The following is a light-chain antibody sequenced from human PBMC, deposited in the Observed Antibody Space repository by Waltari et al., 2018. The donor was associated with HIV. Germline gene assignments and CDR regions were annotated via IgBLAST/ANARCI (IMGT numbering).Light chain of an antibody. CDR3: QQCNTYPWT. V-gene: IGKV1-5*03. CDR1: QSVSNW. J-gene: IGKJ1*01. CDR2: KAS. Sequence: DIQLTQSPSTLSASVGDRVPITCRASQSVSNWLAWYQQQPGRAPKLLIYKASTLQRGIPSRFSGSGSGTEFTLTISSLQPDDFASYYCQQCNTYPWTFGQGTKVDIK.